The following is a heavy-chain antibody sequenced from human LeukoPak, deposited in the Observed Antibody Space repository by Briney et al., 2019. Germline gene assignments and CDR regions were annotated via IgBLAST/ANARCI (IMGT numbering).Heavy chain of an antibody. J-gene: IGHJ4*02. V-gene: IGHV5-51*01. Sequence: GESLKISCQGSGYSFNMYWVAWVRQLPGRGLEWMGAIYPGGSDTKYSPSFEGQVTISADKSIRAAYLQWSSLRASATAMYDCARRDYYDSTGYYYYFDYWGQGTLVTVSS. CDR3: ARRDYYDSTGYYYYFDY. CDR2: IYPGGSDT. CDR1: GYSFNMYW. D-gene: IGHD3-22*01.